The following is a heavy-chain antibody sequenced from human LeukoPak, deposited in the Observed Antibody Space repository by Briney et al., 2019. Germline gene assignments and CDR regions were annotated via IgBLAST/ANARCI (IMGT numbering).Heavy chain of an antibody. CDR3: ARWAGESSSWYPALFDC. D-gene: IGHD6-13*01. CDR2: IIPISGTA. J-gene: IGHJ4*02. Sequence: GSSVKVSCKASGGTFNNHAISWVRQAPGQGLEWMGVIIPISGTANYAQKFQGRVTITADESTSTVYMELSSLTSEDTAVYYCARWAGESSSWYPALFDCWGQGTLVTVSS. V-gene: IGHV1-69*13. CDR1: GGTFNNHA.